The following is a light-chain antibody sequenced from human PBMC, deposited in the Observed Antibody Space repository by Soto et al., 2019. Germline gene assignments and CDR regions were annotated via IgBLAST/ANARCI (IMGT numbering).Light chain of an antibody. CDR3: SSYAGSNNLI. Sequence: QSALTQPPSASGSPGQSVTLSCTGTSSDLGDYDYVSWYQQRPGKAPKLMIYEVNKRPSGVPDRFSGSKSGNTASLTVTGLQAEDGADYYCSSYAGSNNLIFGGGTKLTVL. V-gene: IGLV2-8*01. CDR2: EVN. CDR1: SSDLGDYDY. J-gene: IGLJ2*01.